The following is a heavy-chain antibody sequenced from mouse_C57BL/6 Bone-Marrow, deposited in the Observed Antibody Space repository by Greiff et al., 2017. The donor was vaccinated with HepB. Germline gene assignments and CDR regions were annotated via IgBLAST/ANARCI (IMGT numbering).Heavy chain of an antibody. J-gene: IGHJ3*01. V-gene: IGHV1-64*01. CDR2: IHPNSGST. CDR1: GYTFTSYW. Sequence: VQLQQPGAELVKPGASVKLSCKASGYTFTSYWMHWVKQRPGQGLEWIGMIHPNSGSTNYNEKFKSKATLTVDKSSSTAYMQLSSLTSEDAAVYYCARSGEYERFAYWGQGTLVTVSA. D-gene: IGHD2-14*01. CDR3: ARSGEYERFAY.